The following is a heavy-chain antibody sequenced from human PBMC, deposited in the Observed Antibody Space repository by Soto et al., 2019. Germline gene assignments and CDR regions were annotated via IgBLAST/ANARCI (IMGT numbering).Heavy chain of an antibody. CDR2: INPYNGNT. J-gene: IGHJ4*02. CDR3: ARGWLQLRYYFAF. CDR1: GYTFSNYG. V-gene: IGHV1-18*01. Sequence: ASVKVSCKASGYTFSNYGINWVRQAPGQGLEWMGWINPYNGNTNYAQNLQGRVTMTTDTSTSTAYMELRSLRSDDTAVFYCARGWLQLRYYFAFWGQGTLVTVSS. D-gene: IGHD5-12*01.